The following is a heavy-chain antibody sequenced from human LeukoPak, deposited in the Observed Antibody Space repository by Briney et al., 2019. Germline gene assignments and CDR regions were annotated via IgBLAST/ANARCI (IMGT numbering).Heavy chain of an antibody. D-gene: IGHD5-12*01. CDR3: ARDFVYSGPPFY. CDR2: IYHSGST. J-gene: IGHJ4*02. Sequence: MPSGTLSLTCADSGGSISSSNWWSWVRQPPGKGLEWIGEIYHSGSTNYNPSLKSRVTISVDKSKNQFSLKPSSVTAADTAVYYCARDFVYSGPPFYWGQGTLVTVSS. CDR1: GGSISSSNW. V-gene: IGHV4-4*02.